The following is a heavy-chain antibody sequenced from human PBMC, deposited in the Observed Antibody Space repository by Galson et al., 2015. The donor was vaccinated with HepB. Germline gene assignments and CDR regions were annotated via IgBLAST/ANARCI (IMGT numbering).Heavy chain of an antibody. J-gene: IGHJ4*02. CDR1: GGTFSSYA. CDR2: IIPIFGTA. D-gene: IGHD3-22*01. Sequence: SVKVSCKASGGTFSSYAISWVRQAPGQGLEWMGGIIPIFGTANYAQKFQGRVTITADESTSTAYMELSSLRSEDTAVYYCARSYYDSSGYYDPFDYWGQGTLVTVSS. V-gene: IGHV1-69*13. CDR3: ARSYYDSSGYYDPFDY.